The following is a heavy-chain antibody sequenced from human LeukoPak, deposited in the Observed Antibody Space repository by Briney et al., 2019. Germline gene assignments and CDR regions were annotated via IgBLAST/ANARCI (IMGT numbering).Heavy chain of an antibody. Sequence: GGSLRLSCAASGFSFSNYGMHWVRQAPGKGLDWVAFIRYDGTDKYYADSVKGRFTISRDNSKNTLYLQMNSLRPEDTAVYYCAGNSCSGGSCYPDYWGQGTLVTVSS. CDR1: GFSFSNYG. V-gene: IGHV3-30*02. CDR3: AGNSCSGGSCYPDY. D-gene: IGHD2-15*01. CDR2: IRYDGTDK. J-gene: IGHJ4*02.